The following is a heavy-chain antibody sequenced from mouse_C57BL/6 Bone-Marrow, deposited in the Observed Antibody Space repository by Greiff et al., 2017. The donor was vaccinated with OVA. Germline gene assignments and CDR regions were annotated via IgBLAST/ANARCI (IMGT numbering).Heavy chain of an antibody. CDR3: ARASYYGSSYWYFDV. J-gene: IGHJ1*03. Sequence: LVKPGPSVKISCKASGFTFTDYYMHWVKQSHGKSLEWIGLVYPYNGGTSYNQKFKGKATLTVDTSSSTAYMELNSLTSEDSAVYYCARASYYGSSYWYFDVWGTGTTVTVSS. CDR2: VYPYNGGT. D-gene: IGHD1-1*01. V-gene: IGHV1-36*01. CDR1: GFTFTDYY.